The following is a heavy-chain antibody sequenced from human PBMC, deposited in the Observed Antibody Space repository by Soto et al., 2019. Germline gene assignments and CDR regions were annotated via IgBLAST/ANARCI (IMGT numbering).Heavy chain of an antibody. D-gene: IGHD6-19*01. Sequence: GGSLRLSCAASGFTFSSYGMHWVRQAPGKGLEWVAVISYDGSNKYYADSVKGRSTISRDNSKNTLFLQMNSLRAEDTVVFFCAKRAGGQWLVNDAFDIWGQGTMVTVSS. CDR2: ISYDGSNK. CDR1: GFTFSSYG. V-gene: IGHV3-30*18. CDR3: AKRAGGQWLVNDAFDI. J-gene: IGHJ3*02.